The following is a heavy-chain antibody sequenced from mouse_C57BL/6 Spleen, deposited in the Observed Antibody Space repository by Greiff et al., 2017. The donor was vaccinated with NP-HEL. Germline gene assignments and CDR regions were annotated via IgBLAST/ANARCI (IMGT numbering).Heavy chain of an antibody. CDR1: GYTFTSYG. J-gene: IGHJ1*03. CDR3: ARLVPEGYFDV. D-gene: IGHD5-1*01. V-gene: IGHV1-81*01. CDR2: IYPRSGNT. Sequence: QVQLKQSGAELARPGASVKLSCKASGYTFTSYGISWVKQRTGQGLEWIGEIYPRSGNTYYNEKFKGKATLTADKSSSTAYMELRSLTSEDSAVYFCARLVPEGYFDVWGTGTTVTVSS.